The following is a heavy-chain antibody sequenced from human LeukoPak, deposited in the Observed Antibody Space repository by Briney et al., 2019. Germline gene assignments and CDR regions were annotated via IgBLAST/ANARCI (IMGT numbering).Heavy chain of an antibody. V-gene: IGHV3-7*01. CDR2: IQPDGSEG. CDR1: GFTFSTYT. J-gene: IGHJ4*02. CDR3: ASRIVGSPDYFDY. Sequence: PGGSLSLSCAASGFTFSTYTMNWVRQAPGKGLGWVGNIQPDGSEGYPVDSVKGRFTISRDNARNSLFLQMNSLRVEDTAVYYCASRIVGSPDYFDYWGQGTLVTVSS. D-gene: IGHD1-26*01.